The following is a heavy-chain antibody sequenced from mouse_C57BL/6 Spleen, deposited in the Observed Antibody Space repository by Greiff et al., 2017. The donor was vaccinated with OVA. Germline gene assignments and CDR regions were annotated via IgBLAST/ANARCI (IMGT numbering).Heavy chain of an antibody. CDR1: GFTFSSYA. CDR2: ISSGGDYI. CDR3: TRDSSPFAY. Sequence: EVKVVESGEGLVKPGGSLKLSCAASGFTFSSYAMSWVRQTPEKRLEWVAYISSGGDYIYYADTVKGRFTISRDNARNTLYLQMSSLKSEDTAMYYCTRDSSPFAYWGQGTLVTVSA. V-gene: IGHV5-9-1*02. D-gene: IGHD1-1*01. J-gene: IGHJ3*01.